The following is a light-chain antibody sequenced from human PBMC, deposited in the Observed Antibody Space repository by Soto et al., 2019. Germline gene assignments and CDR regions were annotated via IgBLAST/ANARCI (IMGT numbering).Light chain of an antibody. CDR2: GAS. CDR1: QSVNSSY. Sequence: EIVLTQSPGTPSLSPGERATLSCRASQSVNSSYLAWYQQKPGQAPRLLIYGASSRATGIPDRFSGSGSGTDFTLTISRLEPEDFAVYYCQQYGSSPQWTFGQGTKVKIK. CDR3: QQYGSSPQWT. J-gene: IGKJ1*01. V-gene: IGKV3-20*01.